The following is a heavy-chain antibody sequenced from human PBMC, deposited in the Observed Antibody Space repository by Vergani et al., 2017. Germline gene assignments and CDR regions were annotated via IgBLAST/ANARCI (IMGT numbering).Heavy chain of an antibody. CDR2: ISGSGGST. CDR1: GFTFSSYA. D-gene: IGHD1-14*01. J-gene: IGHJ4*02. V-gene: IGHV3-23*01. Sequence: EVQLLESGGGLVQPGGSLRLSCAASGFTFSSYAMSWVGQAPGKGLEWVSAISGSGGSTYYADSVKGRFTISRDNSKNTLYLQMNSLRAEDTAVYYCASPKGRAELQPSDYWGQGTLVTVSS. CDR3: ASPKGRAELQPSDY.